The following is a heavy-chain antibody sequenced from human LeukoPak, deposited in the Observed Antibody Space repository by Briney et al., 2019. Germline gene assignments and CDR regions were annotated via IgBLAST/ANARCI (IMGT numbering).Heavy chain of an antibody. CDR1: GFTFSSYA. Sequence: PGGSLRLSCAASGFTFSSYAMSWVRQAPGKGLEWVPAISGSGGSTYYADSVKGRFTISRDNSKNTLYLQMNSLRAEDTAVYYCAKDRVQGKGTYYFDYWGQGTLVTVSS. CDR2: ISGSGGST. D-gene: IGHD1-1*01. V-gene: IGHV3-23*01. CDR3: AKDRVQGKGTYYFDY. J-gene: IGHJ4*02.